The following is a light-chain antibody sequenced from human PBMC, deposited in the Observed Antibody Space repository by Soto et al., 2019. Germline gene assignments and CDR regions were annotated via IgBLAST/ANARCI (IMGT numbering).Light chain of an antibody. J-gene: IGKJ2*01. CDR1: QSVSSN. V-gene: IGKV3-15*01. CDR2: GAS. CDR3: QQYNNWPPYT. Sequence: EIVMTQSPAPLSVSPGERATLSCRASQSVSSNLAWYQQKPGQAPRLLIYGASPRATGIPARFSGSGAGTEFTLTISSLQSEDFAVYYCQQYNNWPPYTFGQGTKLEI.